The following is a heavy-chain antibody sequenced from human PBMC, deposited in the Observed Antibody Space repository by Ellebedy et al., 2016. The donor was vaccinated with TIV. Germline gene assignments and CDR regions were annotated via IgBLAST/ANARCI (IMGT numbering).Heavy chain of an antibody. D-gene: IGHD3-10*01. CDR2: ISSSSSSI. Sequence: GESLKISCAASGFTFSSYGMHWVRQAPGKGLEWFAYISSSSSSIYYADSVKGRFTISRDNAKNSLYLQMNSLGDEDTAVYYCARLVWFGELWDWGQGTLVTVSS. CDR1: GFTFSSYG. J-gene: IGHJ4*02. CDR3: ARLVWFGELWD. V-gene: IGHV3-48*02.